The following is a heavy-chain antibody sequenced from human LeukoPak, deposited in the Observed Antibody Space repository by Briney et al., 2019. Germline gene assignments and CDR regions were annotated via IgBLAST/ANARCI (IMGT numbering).Heavy chain of an antibody. D-gene: IGHD2-2*01. V-gene: IGHV1-46*01. Sequence: GASVKVSCKESGYTFINFYIHWVRQAPGQGLEWMGVINPSGGSTDYSQKFQGRVTMTRDTSTSTVYMEVSGLESDDTAVYYCARARYCYTTSCPLDYWGQGTLVTVSS. CDR1: GYTFINFY. J-gene: IGHJ4*02. CDR3: ARARYCYTTSCPLDY. CDR2: INPSGGST.